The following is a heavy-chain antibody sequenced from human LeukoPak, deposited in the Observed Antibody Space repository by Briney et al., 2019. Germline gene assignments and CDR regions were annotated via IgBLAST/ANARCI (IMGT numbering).Heavy chain of an antibody. CDR3: ASAYSSSWYIWNY. CDR2: IKQDGSEK. V-gene: IGHV3-7*01. CDR1: GITFSRDW. J-gene: IGHJ4*02. Sequence: PGGSLRLSCAAFGITFSRDWMSWVRQAPGKGLEWVANIKQDGSEKYYVDSVKGRFTISRDNAKNSLYLQMNSLRAEDTGVYYCASAYSSSWYIWNYWGQGTLVTVSS. D-gene: IGHD6-13*01.